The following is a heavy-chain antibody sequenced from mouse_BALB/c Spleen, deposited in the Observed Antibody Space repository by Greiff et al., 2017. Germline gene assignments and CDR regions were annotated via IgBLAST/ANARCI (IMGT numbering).Heavy chain of an antibody. CDR2: ISSGGGST. Sequence: EVQLQESGGGLVKPGGSLKLSCAASGFAFSSYDMSWVRQTPEKRLEWVAYISSGGGSTYYPDTVKGRFTISRDNAKNTLYLQMSSLKSEDTAMYYCARHGLRLRAMDYWGQGTSVTVSS. V-gene: IGHV5-12-1*01. D-gene: IGHD1-2*01. CDR1: GFAFSSYD. J-gene: IGHJ4*01. CDR3: ARHGLRLRAMDY.